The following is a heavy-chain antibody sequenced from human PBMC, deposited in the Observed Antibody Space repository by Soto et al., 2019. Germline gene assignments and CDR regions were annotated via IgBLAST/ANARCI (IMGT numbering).Heavy chain of an antibody. D-gene: IGHD6-25*01. CDR2: TYYRSKWYT. J-gene: IGHJ4*02. Sequence: PSQTLSLTCXISGDSVSSNIAAWNWIRQSPSSGLEWLGRTYYRSKWYTDYPVSVKSRITINPDTSKNQFSLQLNSVAPEDTAVYYCARDLSGRLDYWGQGTLVTVSS. CDR3: ARDLSGRLDY. V-gene: IGHV6-1*01. CDR1: GDSVSSNIAA.